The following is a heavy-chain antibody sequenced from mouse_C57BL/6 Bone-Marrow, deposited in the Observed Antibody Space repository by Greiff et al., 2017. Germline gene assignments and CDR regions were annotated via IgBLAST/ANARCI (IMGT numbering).Heavy chain of an antibody. CDR1: GYTFTSYG. J-gene: IGHJ2*01. Sequence: QVQLKQPGAELARPGASVKLSCKASGYTFTSYGISWVKQRTGQGLEWIGEIYPRSGNTYYNEKFKGKATLTADKSSSTAYMELRSLTSEDSAVYFCAAQGLYFDYWGQGTTLTVSS. CDR3: AAQGLYFDY. V-gene: IGHV1-81*01. CDR2: IYPRSGNT.